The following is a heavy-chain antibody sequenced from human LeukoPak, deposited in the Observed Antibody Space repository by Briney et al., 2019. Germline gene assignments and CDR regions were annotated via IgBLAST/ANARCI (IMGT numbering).Heavy chain of an antibody. Sequence: PGGSLRLSCAVSGFTFSGYAMSWVRQAPGKGLEWVSSISGSGSNTYHTDPVKGRCTISRDNSKNTLYLEMSSLRVEDTAIYYCAKHGSPGPIFYNGMDVWGLGTTVTVSS. J-gene: IGHJ6*02. D-gene: IGHD3-3*02. CDR2: ISGSGSNT. CDR1: GFTFSGYA. V-gene: IGHV3-23*01. CDR3: AKHGSPGPIFYNGMDV.